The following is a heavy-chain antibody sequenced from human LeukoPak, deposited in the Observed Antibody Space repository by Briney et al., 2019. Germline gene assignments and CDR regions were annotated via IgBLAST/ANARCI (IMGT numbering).Heavy chain of an antibody. V-gene: IGHV3-30*18. Sequence: GGSLRLSCAASGFTFSSYAMSWVRQAPGKGLEWVAVISYDGSNKYYADSVKGRFTISRDNSKNTLYLQMNSLRAEDTAVYYCAKPGIAVAAGAFDIWGQGTMVTVSS. CDR2: ISYDGSNK. J-gene: IGHJ3*02. D-gene: IGHD6-19*01. CDR3: AKPGIAVAAGAFDI. CDR1: GFTFSSYA.